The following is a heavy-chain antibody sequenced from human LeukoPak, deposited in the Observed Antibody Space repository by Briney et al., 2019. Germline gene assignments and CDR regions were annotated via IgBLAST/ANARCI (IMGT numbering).Heavy chain of an antibody. J-gene: IGHJ4*02. Sequence: QPGGSLRLSCAASGFTFSSYSMNWVRQAPGKGLEWVSYISSSSSTIYYADSVKGRFTISRDNAKNSLYLQMNSLRAEDTAVYYCAKDPTGGYYDSSGPTTWGQGTLVTVSS. CDR1: GFTFSSYS. V-gene: IGHV3-48*04. CDR2: ISSSSSTI. D-gene: IGHD3-22*01. CDR3: AKDPTGGYYDSSGPTT.